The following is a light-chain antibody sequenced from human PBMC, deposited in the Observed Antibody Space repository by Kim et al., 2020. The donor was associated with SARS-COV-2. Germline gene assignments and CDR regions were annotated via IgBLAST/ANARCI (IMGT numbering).Light chain of an antibody. J-gene: IGKJ1*01. CDR2: STS. CDR3: QQYNNWPRT. V-gene: IGKV3-15*01. CDR1: QSVGNS. Sequence: EIVMTQSPATLSVSLGERATLSCRASQSVGNSVAWFQQKPGQAPRLLIYSTSTRATGLPARFSVSGSGTEFTLTISSLQSEDFAVYFWQQYNNWPRTFGQGTKVDIK.